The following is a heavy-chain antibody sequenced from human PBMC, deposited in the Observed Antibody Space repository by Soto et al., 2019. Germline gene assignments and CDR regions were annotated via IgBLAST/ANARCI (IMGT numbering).Heavy chain of an antibody. V-gene: IGHV1-18*01. CDR1: GYSFTSYG. CDR2: ISAYNGNR. J-gene: IGHJ4*02. Sequence: QVQLVQSGAEVKKPGASVKVSCKASGYSFTSYGISWVRQAPGQGLEWMGWISAYNGNRKYAQKFQGRVTMTTDTSTSTAYMELSSLRSDGTAAYYGASDLGGFPDYWGQGTLVTVSS. D-gene: IGHD5-12*01. CDR3: ASDLGGFPDY.